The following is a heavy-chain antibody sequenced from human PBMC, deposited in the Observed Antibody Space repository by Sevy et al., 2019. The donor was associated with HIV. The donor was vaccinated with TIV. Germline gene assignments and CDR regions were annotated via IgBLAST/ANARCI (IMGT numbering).Heavy chain of an antibody. V-gene: IGHV1-8*01. CDR3: ARVMRITAAFDI. Sequence: ASVKVSCKASGYTFTSYDINWVRQATGQGLEWMGWMNPNSGNTGYAQKFQGRVTMTRNTSISTAYMELSSLGSEDTAVYYCARVMRITAAFDIWGQGTMVTVSS. CDR2: MNPNSGNT. J-gene: IGHJ3*02. CDR1: GYTFTSYD. D-gene: IGHD3-10*01.